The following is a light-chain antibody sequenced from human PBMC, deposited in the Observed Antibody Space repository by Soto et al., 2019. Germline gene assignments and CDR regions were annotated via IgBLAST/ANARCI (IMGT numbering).Light chain of an antibody. CDR3: QQYGSSPRT. V-gene: IGKV3-20*01. CDR1: QSVSSSY. Sequence: EIVLTQSPGTLSLSPGXRAXLXXXASQSVSSSYLAWYQQKPGQAPRLLIYGASSRATGIPDRFSGSGSGTDFTLTISRLEPEDFAVYYCQQYGSSPRTFGQGTKVEIK. CDR2: GAS. J-gene: IGKJ1*01.